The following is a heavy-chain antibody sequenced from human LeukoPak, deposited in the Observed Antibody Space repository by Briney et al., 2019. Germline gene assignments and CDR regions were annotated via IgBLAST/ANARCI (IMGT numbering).Heavy chain of an antibody. CDR2: IYTSGST. D-gene: IGHD2-15*01. V-gene: IGHV4-4*07. CDR1: GGSISSYY. Sequence: SETLSLTCTVSGGSISSYYWSWIRQPAGKGLEWIGRIYTSGSTNYNPSLKSRVTMSVDTSKNQFSLKLSSVTAADTAVYYCARENVVVVAANRRNWFDPWGQGTLVTVSS. J-gene: IGHJ5*02. CDR3: ARENVVVVAANRRNWFDP.